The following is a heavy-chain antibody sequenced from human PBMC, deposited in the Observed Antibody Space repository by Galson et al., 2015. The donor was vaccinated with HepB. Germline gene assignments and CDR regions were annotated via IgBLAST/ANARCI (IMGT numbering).Heavy chain of an antibody. Sequence: QSGAEVKKPGESLKISCKGSGYSFTSYWIGWVRQMPGKGLEWMGIIYPGDSDTRYSPSFQGQVTISADKSISTAYLQWSGLKASDTAMNYCARLCSSTSCYPARSRGRYYYYMDVWGKGTTVTVSS. D-gene: IGHD2-2*01. V-gene: IGHV5-51*03. J-gene: IGHJ6*03. CDR3: ARLCSSTSCYPARSRGRYYYYMDV. CDR2: IYPGDSDT. CDR1: GYSFTSYW.